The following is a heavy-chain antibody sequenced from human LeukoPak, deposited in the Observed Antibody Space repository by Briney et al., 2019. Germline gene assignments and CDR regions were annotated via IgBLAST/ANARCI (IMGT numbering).Heavy chain of an antibody. J-gene: IGHJ4*02. D-gene: IGHD1-26*01. V-gene: IGHV3-30*18. CDR1: GFTFSTYG. Sequence: GGSLRLSCATSGFTFSTYGMHWVRQAPGKGLEWVAVISYDGSNKYYADSVKGRFTISRDNSKNTLYLQMNSLRAEDTAVYYCAKDYYSGSYRYFDYWGQRTLVTVSS. CDR2: ISYDGSNK. CDR3: AKDYYSGSYRYFDY.